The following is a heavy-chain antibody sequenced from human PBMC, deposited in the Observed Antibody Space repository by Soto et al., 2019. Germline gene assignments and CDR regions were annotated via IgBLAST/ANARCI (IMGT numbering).Heavy chain of an antibody. CDR3: AKRLIYKSNWYYFDS. CDR1: GFTFSSYA. CDR2: ISAGGGTT. V-gene: IGHV3-23*01. Sequence: GGSLRLSCAASGFTFSSYAMSWVRQAPGKGLEWVSTISAGGGTTYYADSVKGRFAISRDNSKNTLYLQMNSLRAENTAVYYCAKRLIYKSNWYYFDSWGQGTLVTVSS. D-gene: IGHD6-13*01. J-gene: IGHJ4*02.